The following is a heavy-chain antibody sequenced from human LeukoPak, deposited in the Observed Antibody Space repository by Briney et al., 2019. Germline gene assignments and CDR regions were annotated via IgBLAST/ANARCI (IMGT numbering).Heavy chain of an antibody. CDR3: ARDFCSSTSCYMDKFDY. V-gene: IGHV3-30*02. D-gene: IGHD2-2*02. Sequence: GGSLRLSCAASGFTFSSYGMHWVRQAPGKGLEWVAFIRYDGSNKYYADSVKGRFTISRDNSKNTLYLQMNSLRAEDTAVYYCARDFCSSTSCYMDKFDYWGQGTLVTVSS. CDR2: IRYDGSNK. CDR1: GFTFSSYG. J-gene: IGHJ4*02.